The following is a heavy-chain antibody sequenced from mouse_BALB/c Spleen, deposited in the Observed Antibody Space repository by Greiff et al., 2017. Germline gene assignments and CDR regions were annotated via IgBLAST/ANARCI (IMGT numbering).Heavy chain of an antibody. V-gene: IGHV1S81*02. CDR2: INPSNGGT. CDR3: TRSGHYFDY. J-gene: IGHJ2*01. CDR1: GYTFTSYY. Sequence: VQLQESGAELVKPGASVKLSCKASGYTFTSYYMYWVKQRPGQGLEWIGEINPSNGGTNFNEKFKSKATLTVDKSSSTAYMQLSSLTSEDSAVYYCTRSGHYFDYWGQGTTLTVSS.